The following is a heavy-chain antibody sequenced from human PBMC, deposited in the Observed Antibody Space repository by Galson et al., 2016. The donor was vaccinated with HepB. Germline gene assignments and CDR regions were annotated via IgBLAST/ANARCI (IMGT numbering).Heavy chain of an antibody. V-gene: IGHV3-23*01. CDR2: ISSTSHST. J-gene: IGHJ4*02. Sequence: SLRLSCAASGFTFSTSAMSWVHQAPGQWLEWVSAISSTSHSTYYADSVKGRFTLSRDNAKNTLFLQMDSLKIDDTAVYYCAKRWSGPDSWGQGTLVTVSS. D-gene: IGHD3-3*01. CDR1: GFTFSTSA. CDR3: AKRWSGPDS.